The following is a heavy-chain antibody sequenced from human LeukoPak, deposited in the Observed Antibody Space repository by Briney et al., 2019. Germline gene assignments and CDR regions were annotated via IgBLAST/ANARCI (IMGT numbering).Heavy chain of an antibody. Sequence: ASVKVSCKASGYTFNTYDINWVRQATGQGLEWMGWTNPTSGKTSYAQKFQGRVTITSNTSTTTAQMELSSLGSEDTAVYYCARVRWLRLGVNEYYYYMDVWGKGTTVTVSS. D-gene: IGHD5-12*01. CDR3: ARVRWLRLGVNEYYYYMDV. V-gene: IGHV1-8*03. CDR2: TNPTSGKT. CDR1: GYTFNTYD. J-gene: IGHJ6*03.